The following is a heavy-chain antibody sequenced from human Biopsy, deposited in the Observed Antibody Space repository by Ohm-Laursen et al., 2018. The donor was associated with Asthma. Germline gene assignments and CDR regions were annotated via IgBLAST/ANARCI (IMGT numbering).Heavy chain of an antibody. CDR2: IYSGGTS. Sequence: LSLTCAASGFAVSRDHMFWVRQAPGKGLEWVSVIYSGGTSHTADSVRGRFTISRDYAKNSVFLHMDSLRPEDTAFYYCAKVRSDWVITESFDYWGQGVLVTVSS. CDR1: GFAVSRDH. CDR3: AKVRSDWVITESFDY. D-gene: IGHD3-22*01. J-gene: IGHJ4*02. V-gene: IGHV3-53*05.